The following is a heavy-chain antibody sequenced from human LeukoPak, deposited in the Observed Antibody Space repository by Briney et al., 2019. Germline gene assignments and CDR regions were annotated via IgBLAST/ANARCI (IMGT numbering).Heavy chain of an antibody. CDR3: ARVDNDAFDI. CDR2: IKQDGSEK. J-gene: IGHJ3*02. D-gene: IGHD2-2*03. Sequence: GGSLRLSCAASGFTFSSYWTSWVRQAPGKGLEWVANIKQDGSEKYYVDSVKGRFTISRDNAKNSLYLQMNSLRAEDTAVYYCARVDNDAFDIWGQGTMVTVSS. V-gene: IGHV3-7*01. CDR1: GFTFSSYW.